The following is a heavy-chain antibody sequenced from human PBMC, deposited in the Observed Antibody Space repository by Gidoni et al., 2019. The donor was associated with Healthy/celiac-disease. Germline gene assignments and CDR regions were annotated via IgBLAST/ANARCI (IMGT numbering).Heavy chain of an antibody. D-gene: IGHD3-3*01. Sequence: EVQLVESGGGLVKPGGSLRLSCAASGFTFSNAWMSWVRQAPGKGLEWVGRIKSKTDGGTTDYAAPVKGRFTISRDDSKNTLYLQMNSLKTEDTAVYYCTTGWSGYYDAFDIWGQGTMVTVSS. CDR3: TTGWSGYYDAFDI. J-gene: IGHJ3*02. CDR2: IKSKTDGGTT. CDR1: GFTFSNAW. V-gene: IGHV3-15*01.